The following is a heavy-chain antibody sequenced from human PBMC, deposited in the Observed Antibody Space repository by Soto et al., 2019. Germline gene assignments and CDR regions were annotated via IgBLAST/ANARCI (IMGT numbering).Heavy chain of an antibody. J-gene: IGHJ4*02. D-gene: IGHD6-13*01. CDR3: ARLDSHSIIAAAGTAGPPIDY. V-gene: IGHV1-69*13. CDR2: IIPIFGTA. Sequence: GASVKVSCKASGGTFSSYAISWVRQAPGQGLEWMGGIIPIFGTANYAQKFQGRVTITADESTSTAYMELSSLRSEDTAVYYCARLDSHSIIAAAGTAGPPIDYWGQGTLVTVSS. CDR1: GGTFSSYA.